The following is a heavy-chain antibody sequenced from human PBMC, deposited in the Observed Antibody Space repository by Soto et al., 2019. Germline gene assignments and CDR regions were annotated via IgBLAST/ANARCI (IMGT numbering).Heavy chain of an antibody. CDR1: GGTFSSYA. J-gene: IGHJ4*02. D-gene: IGHD5-12*01. CDR2: IVPIVDTS. Sequence: SVKVSCKTSGGTFSSYAISWVRQAPGQGLEWMGGIVPIVDTSTYAQKFQGRVTITADESTSTAYMELSSLRSDDTAIYYCVRVTYGGYGRHPFDYWGQGTLVTVSS. V-gene: IGHV1-69*13. CDR3: VRVTYGGYGRHPFDY.